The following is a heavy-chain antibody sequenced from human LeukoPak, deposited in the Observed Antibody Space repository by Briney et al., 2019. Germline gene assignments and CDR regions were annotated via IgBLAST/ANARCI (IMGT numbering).Heavy chain of an antibody. CDR3: ARGHYGLEV. CDR1: GFTFSDYY. Sequence: GGSLRLSCAASGFTFSDYYMSWIRQSPGKGLEWVSYIWDSGSSIYYADSVKGRFTISRDNAKKSLHLQMNSLRVEDTAVYYCARGHYGLEVWGQGTTVTVSS. V-gene: IGHV3-11*01. CDR2: IWDSGSSI. J-gene: IGHJ6*02.